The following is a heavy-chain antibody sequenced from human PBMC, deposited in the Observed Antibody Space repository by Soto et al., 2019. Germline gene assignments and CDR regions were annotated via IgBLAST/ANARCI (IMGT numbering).Heavy chain of an antibody. CDR3: ARSIGSTVATFDY. D-gene: IGHD4-17*01. V-gene: IGHV4-59*01. Sequence: SETLSLTCTVSGGSISSYYWSWIRQPPGKGLGWIGYIYYSGSTNYNPSLKSRVTISVDTSKNQFSLKLSSVTAADTAVYYCARSIGSTVATFDYWGQGTLVTVSS. CDR1: GGSISSYY. CDR2: IYYSGST. J-gene: IGHJ4*02.